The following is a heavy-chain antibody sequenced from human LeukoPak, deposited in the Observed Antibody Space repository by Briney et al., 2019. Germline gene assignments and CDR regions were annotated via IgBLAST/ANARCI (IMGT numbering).Heavy chain of an antibody. CDR3: ATVILYSSSFDH. Sequence: ASVKVSCKVSGYTLTDLSMHWVRQAPGKGLEWMGGFDPEDGETIYAQKFQGRVTMTEDTSTDTAYMELSSLRSEDTAVYYCATVILYSSSFDHWGQGTLVTVSS. J-gene: IGHJ4*02. CDR2: FDPEDGET. D-gene: IGHD6-13*01. CDR1: GYTLTDLS. V-gene: IGHV1-24*01.